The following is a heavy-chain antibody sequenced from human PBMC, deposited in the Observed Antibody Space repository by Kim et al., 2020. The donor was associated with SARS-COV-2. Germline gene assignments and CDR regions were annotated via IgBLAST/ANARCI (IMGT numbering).Heavy chain of an antibody. D-gene: IGHD4-17*01. J-gene: IGHJ5*02. Sequence: SETLSLTCTVSGGSISSGGYYWSWIRQHPGKGLEWIGYIYYSGSTYYNPSLKSRVTISVDTSKNQFSLKLSSVTAADTAVYYCARGDYGSMIDPWGQGTLVTVSS. CDR2: IYYSGST. CDR1: GGSISSGGYY. CDR3: ARGDYGSMIDP. V-gene: IGHV4-31*03.